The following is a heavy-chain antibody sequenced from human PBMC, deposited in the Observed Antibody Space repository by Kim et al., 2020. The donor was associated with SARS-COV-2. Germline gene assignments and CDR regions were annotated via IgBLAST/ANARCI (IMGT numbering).Heavy chain of an antibody. CDR2: INAGGTGA. V-gene: IGHV3-23*01. D-gene: IGHD3-10*01. J-gene: IGHJ2*01. Sequence: GGSLRLSCVASAFAFDNYAMNWVRQAPGKGLEWVSAINAGGTGAHYADSVKGRFIISRDNSKNTLFLQMNNLRVGDTAVYYCAKPYGSGTYRNWHFDLWG. CDR3: AKPYGSGTYRNWHFDL. CDR1: AFAFDNYA.